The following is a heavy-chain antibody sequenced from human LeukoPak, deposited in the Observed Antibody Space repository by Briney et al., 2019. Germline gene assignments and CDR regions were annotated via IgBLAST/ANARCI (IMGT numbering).Heavy chain of an antibody. Sequence: GGSLRLSCSASGFTFSSYAMHRVRQAPGKGLEYVSAISSNGGSTYYADSVKGRFTISRDNSKNTLYLQMSSLRPEDTAVYYCVKEIVKAGTAWGQGTLVTVSS. CDR2: ISSNGGST. CDR1: GFTFSSYA. V-gene: IGHV3-64D*09. CDR3: VKEIVKAGTA. D-gene: IGHD3-16*02. J-gene: IGHJ5*02.